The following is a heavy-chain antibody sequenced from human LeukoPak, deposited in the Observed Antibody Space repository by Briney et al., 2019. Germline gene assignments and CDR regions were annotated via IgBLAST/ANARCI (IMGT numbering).Heavy chain of an antibody. CDR1: GGSVNSSNYY. Sequence: SETLSLTCSVSGGSVNSSNYYWSWIRQPPGKGLEYIGYIYYSGYTNYNPSLKSRVTISLDTSRNKFSLKLSSVTAADTAVYYCARGQVYFDYWGQGTLVTVSS. V-gene: IGHV4-61*01. CDR2: IYYSGYT. CDR3: ARGQVYFDY. J-gene: IGHJ4*02.